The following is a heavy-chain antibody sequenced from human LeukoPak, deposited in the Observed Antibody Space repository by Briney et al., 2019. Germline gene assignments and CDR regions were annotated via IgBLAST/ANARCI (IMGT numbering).Heavy chain of an antibody. V-gene: IGHV4-59*01. CDR3: ARGRSGSRFDY. Sequence: SATLSLTCTVAGGSISSYYWSGIRQPPGKGQEWTGYIYYSGSTNYNPSLKSRVTISVDTSKNQFSLKLSSVTAADTAVYYCARGRSGSRFDYWGQGTLVTVSS. J-gene: IGHJ4*02. CDR1: GGSISSYY. D-gene: IGHD1-26*01. CDR2: IYYSGST.